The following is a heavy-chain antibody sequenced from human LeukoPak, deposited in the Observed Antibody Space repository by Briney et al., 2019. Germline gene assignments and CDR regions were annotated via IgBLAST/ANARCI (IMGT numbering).Heavy chain of an antibody. Sequence: SVKVSCKASGGTFSSYAISWVRQAPGQGLEWMGRIVPIFGTANYAQKFQGRVTITTDESTSTAYMELSSLRSEDTAVYYCARQFYGSGSFSEYFQHWGQGTLVTVSS. CDR3: ARQFYGSGSFSEYFQH. CDR1: GGTFSSYA. D-gene: IGHD3-10*01. CDR2: IVPIFGTA. V-gene: IGHV1-69*05. J-gene: IGHJ1*01.